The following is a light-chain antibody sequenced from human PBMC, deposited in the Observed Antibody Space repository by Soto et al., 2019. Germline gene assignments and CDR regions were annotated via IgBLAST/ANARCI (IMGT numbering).Light chain of an antibody. V-gene: IGLV1-51*01. CDR3: GTWDSSLSAGV. Sequence: QPVLTQPPSVSATPGQTVTISCSGSNSNIGNNYVSWYQQLPGTAPKLLIYDNNKRPSEIPDRFSGSKSGPSATLGITGLQTGDEADYYCGTWDSSLSAGVFGTGTKLTVL. CDR2: DNN. J-gene: IGLJ1*01. CDR1: NSNIGNNY.